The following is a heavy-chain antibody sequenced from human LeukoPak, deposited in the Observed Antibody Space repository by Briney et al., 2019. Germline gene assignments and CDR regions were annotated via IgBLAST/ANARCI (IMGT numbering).Heavy chain of an antibody. Sequence: SETLSLTCTVSGGSISSSSYYWGWIRQPPGKGLEWIGSIYYSGSTYYNPSLKSRVTISVDRSKNQFSLKLSSVTAADTAVYYCARDTSSSSPFGDWGQGTLVTVSS. V-gene: IGHV4-39*07. CDR1: GGSISSSSYY. J-gene: IGHJ4*02. CDR3: ARDTSSSSPFGD. CDR2: IYYSGST. D-gene: IGHD6-13*01.